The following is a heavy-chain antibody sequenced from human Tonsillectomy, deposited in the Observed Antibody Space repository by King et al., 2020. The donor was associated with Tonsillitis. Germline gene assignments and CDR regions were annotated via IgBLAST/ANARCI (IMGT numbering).Heavy chain of an antibody. Sequence: VQLVESGAEVKKPGASVKVSCKASGYTFTSYGISWVRQAPGQGLEWMGWISAYNGNTNYAQKPQGRVTMTTDTSTSTAYMELRSLRSDDTAVYYCARAGVGSGWTPWYYYGMDVWGQGTTVTVSS. V-gene: IGHV1-18*04. D-gene: IGHD6-19*01. CDR2: ISAYNGNT. J-gene: IGHJ6*02. CDR3: ARAGVGSGWTPWYYYGMDV. CDR1: GYTFTSYG.